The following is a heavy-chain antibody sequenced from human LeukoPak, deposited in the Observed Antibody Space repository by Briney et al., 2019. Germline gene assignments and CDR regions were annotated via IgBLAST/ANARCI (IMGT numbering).Heavy chain of an antibody. J-gene: IGHJ6*03. Sequence: GASVKVSCKASGYTFTGYYMHWVRQAPGQGLEWMGWINPNSGGTNYAQKFQGRVTMTRDTSISTAYMELSRLRSDDTAVYYCARDQSITFGGTYYYMDVWGKGTTVTVSS. CDR2: INPNSGGT. CDR1: GYTFTGYY. CDR3: ARDQSITFGGTYYYMDV. V-gene: IGHV1-2*02. D-gene: IGHD3-16*01.